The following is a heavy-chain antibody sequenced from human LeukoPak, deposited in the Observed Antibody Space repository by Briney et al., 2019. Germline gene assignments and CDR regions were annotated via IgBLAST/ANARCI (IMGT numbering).Heavy chain of an antibody. D-gene: IGHD3-10*01. CDR1: GFSISNDW. Sequence: GGSLRLSCAASGFSISNDWMSWVRQAPGKGLEWVARVKSRSAGETTDYAAPVKGRFTISRDDSKSTLYLQMNSLKTEDTAVYYCTLIQGWGSGSYYRDFWGQGTLVTVSS. CDR2: VKSRSAGETT. J-gene: IGHJ4*02. CDR3: TLIQGWGSGSYYRDF. V-gene: IGHV3-15*01.